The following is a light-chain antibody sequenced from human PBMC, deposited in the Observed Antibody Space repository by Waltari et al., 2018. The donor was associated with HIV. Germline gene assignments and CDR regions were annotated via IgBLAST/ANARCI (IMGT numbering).Light chain of an antibody. J-gene: IGLJ3*02. V-gene: IGLV8-61*01. CDR2: STN. Sequence: QTVVTQEPSFSVSRGGTVTLTCGLSSGSVSTNNHPNWYQPTPGQAPRTINYSTNPRSSGVPDRFSGSIRGNKAALTITGAQADDESDYYCVVYMGSGGWVFGGGTKLTVL. CDR3: VVYMGSGGWV. CDR1: SGSVSTNNH.